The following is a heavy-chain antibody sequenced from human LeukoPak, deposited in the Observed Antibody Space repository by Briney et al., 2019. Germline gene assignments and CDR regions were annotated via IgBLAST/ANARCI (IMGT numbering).Heavy chain of an antibody. CDR2: IYYSWST. D-gene: IGHD3-22*01. CDR3: ARLSRRFNYYDSSGIDY. V-gene: IGHV4-59*01. CDR1: GGSISSYY. J-gene: IGHJ4*02. Sequence: SETLSLTCTVSGGSISSYYWSWLRQPPGKGLEWIGYIYYSWSTNYNPSLKSRVTISVDTSKNQFSLKLSSVTAADTAVYYCARLSRRFNYYDSSGIDYWGQGTLVTVSS.